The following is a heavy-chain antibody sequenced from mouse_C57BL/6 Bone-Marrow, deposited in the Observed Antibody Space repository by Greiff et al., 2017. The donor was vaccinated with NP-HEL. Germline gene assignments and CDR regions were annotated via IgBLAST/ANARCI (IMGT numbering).Heavy chain of an antibody. CDR2: IYPRDGST. CDR1: GYTFTSYD. CDR3: ARSHYYGSSSFAY. V-gene: IGHV1-85*01. D-gene: IGHD1-1*01. J-gene: IGHJ3*01. Sequence: QVQLKESGPELVKPGASVKLSCKASGYTFTSYDINWVKQRPGQGLEWIGWIYPRDGSTKYNEKFKGKATLTVDTSSSTAYMELHSLTSEDSAVYFCARSHYYGSSSFAYWGQGTLVTVSA.